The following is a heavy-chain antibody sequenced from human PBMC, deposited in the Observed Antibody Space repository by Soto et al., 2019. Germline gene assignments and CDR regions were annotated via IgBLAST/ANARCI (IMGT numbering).Heavy chain of an antibody. D-gene: IGHD2-21*02. CDR1: GFTFSSCT. Sequence: EVHLVESGGGLVKPGGSLRLSCAVSGFTFSSCTMNWVSHAPGKGLEWVSSISPSTSHIYYADSVNGRFTISRDNAKNTRFRQMNSLRGEDPAVYYCSGFSGGACHQNYGTDVWGQGNTVTVSS. CDR3: SGFSGGACHQNYGTDV. J-gene: IGHJ6*02. V-gene: IGHV3-21*01. CDR2: ISPSTSHI.